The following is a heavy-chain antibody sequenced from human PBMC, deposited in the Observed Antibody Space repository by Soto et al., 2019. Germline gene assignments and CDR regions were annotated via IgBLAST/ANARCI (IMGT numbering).Heavy chain of an antibody. CDR2: ISTDKGHT. CDR1: GYTFTTFG. Sequence: QVQLVQSGPEVKNPGASVKVSCRTSGYTFTTFGITWVRQAPGQGLEWMGWISTDKGHTNYAQKSQGRVTMTTDTSTSTAYMELKSLRSDDTAIYYCATRSPAFDYWGQGTLVTVST. V-gene: IGHV1-18*01. J-gene: IGHJ4*02. CDR3: ATRSPAFDY.